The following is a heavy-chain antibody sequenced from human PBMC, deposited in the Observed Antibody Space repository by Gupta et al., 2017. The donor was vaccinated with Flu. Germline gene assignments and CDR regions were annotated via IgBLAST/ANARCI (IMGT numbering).Heavy chain of an antibody. J-gene: IGHJ4*02. D-gene: IGHD6-19*01. CDR1: GFTFGEHY. CDR3: ARDHYSNTAVAFDF. CDR2: ISPSSSAI. V-gene: IGHV3-11*01. Sequence: QVQLVESGAASVRPGESLTLSCATSGFTFGEHYMAWIRLTPEKRLEWLAYISPSSSAIYYGDSVRGRFVISRDNGRGSLHLQMHGLRVDDSAYYYCARDHYSNTAVAFDFWGQGTLVSVSS.